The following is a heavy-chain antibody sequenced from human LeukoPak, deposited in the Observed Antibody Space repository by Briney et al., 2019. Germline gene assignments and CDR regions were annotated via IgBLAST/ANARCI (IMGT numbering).Heavy chain of an antibody. Sequence: ASVKVSCKASGYTFTSYDINWVRQATGQGLEWMGWMNPNSGNTGYAQNFQGRVTMTRDTSIITAYMELSSLRSDDTAVYFCARGSYDSSDYEYFQHWGQGTLVTVSS. V-gene: IGHV1-8*02. CDR1: GYTFTSYD. D-gene: IGHD3-22*01. CDR3: ARGSYDSSDYEYFQH. CDR2: MNPNSGNT. J-gene: IGHJ1*01.